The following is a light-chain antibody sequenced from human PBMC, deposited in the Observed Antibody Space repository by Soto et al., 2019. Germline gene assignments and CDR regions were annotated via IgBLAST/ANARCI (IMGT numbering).Light chain of an antibody. CDR2: ATS. Sequence: EIVMTQSPATLSVSPGERATLSCRASQSITNYVGWYQQKPGQAPRLLIYATSNRATGIPARFSGSGSGTDFTLTISSLEPEDFSVYYCQQRYNWPVTFGQGTRLEIK. CDR1: QSITNY. J-gene: IGKJ5*01. CDR3: QQRYNWPVT. V-gene: IGKV3-11*01.